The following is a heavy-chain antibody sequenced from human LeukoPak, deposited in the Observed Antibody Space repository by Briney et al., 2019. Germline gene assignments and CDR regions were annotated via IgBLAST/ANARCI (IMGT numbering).Heavy chain of an antibody. Sequence: GASVKVSCKASGYTFTSYDINWVRQATGQGLEWMGWINPNSGGTNYAQKFQGRVTMTRDTSISTAYMELSRLRSDDTAVYYCARDHLGGSYPNWFDPWGQGTLVTVSS. J-gene: IGHJ5*02. V-gene: IGHV1-2*02. D-gene: IGHD1-26*01. CDR1: GYTFTSYD. CDR3: ARDHLGGSYPNWFDP. CDR2: INPNSGGT.